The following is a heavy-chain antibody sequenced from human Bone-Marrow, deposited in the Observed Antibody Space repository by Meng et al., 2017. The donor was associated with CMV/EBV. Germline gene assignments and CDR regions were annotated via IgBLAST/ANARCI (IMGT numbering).Heavy chain of an antibody. CDR2: ITAYNGNT. J-gene: IGHJ6*02. CDR1: GYTFTSYG. Sequence: ASVKVSCKASGYTFTSYGISWVRQAPGQGLEWMGWITAYNGNTNYAQKLQGRVTMTTDTSTSRAYRELRSPRCDDTAVYYCARGKYHLIGGYSGGGDYYEGMDVWGQGTTVTVSS. V-gene: IGHV1-18*01. CDR3: ARGKYHLIGGYSGGGDYYEGMDV. D-gene: IGHD2-2*01.